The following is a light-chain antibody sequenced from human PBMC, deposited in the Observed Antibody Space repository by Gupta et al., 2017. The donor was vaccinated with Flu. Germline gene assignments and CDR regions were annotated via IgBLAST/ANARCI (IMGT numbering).Light chain of an antibody. CDR2: KND. J-gene: IGLJ3*02. CDR3: AAWDDSLKGWL. CDR1: NSNIGSEA. Sequence: QSVLTQPPSASGTPGRRVTITCSGSNSNIGSEAVNWYQQFPGTAPKLLVYKNDQRPSGVPDRFSGSKSGTSASLDISGLQAEDEADYYCAAWDDSLKGWLFGGGTKLTVL. V-gene: IGLV1-44*01.